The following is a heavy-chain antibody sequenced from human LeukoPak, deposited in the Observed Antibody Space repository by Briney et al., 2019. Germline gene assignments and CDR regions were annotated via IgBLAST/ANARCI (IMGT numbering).Heavy chain of an antibody. CDR1: GYTFTSYG. D-gene: IGHD5-18*01. Sequence: ASVKVSCKASGYTFTSYGISWVRQATGQGLEWMGWMNPNSGNTGYAQKFQGRVTMTRNTSISTAYMELSSLRSEDTAVYYCASRGYSYGHLYYYYYMDVWGKGTTVTVSS. V-gene: IGHV1-8*02. CDR2: MNPNSGNT. J-gene: IGHJ6*03. CDR3: ASRGYSYGHLYYYYYMDV.